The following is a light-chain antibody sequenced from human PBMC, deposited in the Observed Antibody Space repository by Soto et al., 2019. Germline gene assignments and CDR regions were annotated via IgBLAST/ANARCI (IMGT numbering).Light chain of an antibody. CDR3: QQYVGSPRT. Sequence: EIVLTQSPGTLSLSPGERATLSCRASQSVSNNYLAWYQHKPGRAPRLLIYGASARATGITDRFSGSGCGTDFTLTISGLEPDDFAVYYCQQYVGSPRTFGQGTKVEIK. CDR2: GAS. CDR1: QSVSNNY. V-gene: IGKV3-20*01. J-gene: IGKJ1*01.